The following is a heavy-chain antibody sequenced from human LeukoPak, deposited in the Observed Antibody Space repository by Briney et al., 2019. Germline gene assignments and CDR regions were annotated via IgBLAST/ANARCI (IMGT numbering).Heavy chain of an antibody. J-gene: IGHJ5*02. CDR3: ARDAYYYGHPVNWFDP. Sequence: SETLCLTCTVSGGSISSYYWSWIRQPAGKGLEWIGRIYTSGSTNYNPSLKSRVTMSVDTSKNQFSLKLSSVTAADTAVYYCARDAYYYGHPVNWFDPWGQGTLVTVSS. CDR1: GGSISSYY. V-gene: IGHV4-4*07. CDR2: IYTSGST. D-gene: IGHD3-10*01.